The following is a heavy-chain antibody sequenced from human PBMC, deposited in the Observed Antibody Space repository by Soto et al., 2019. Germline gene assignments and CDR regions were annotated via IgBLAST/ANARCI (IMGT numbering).Heavy chain of an antibody. CDR1: GDSISGGASF. J-gene: IGHJ5*02. Sequence: SETLSLTCTVSGDSISGGASFWSWIRQPPGKGLEWIANVYYSGSSYYNPSLKSRLTISVDTTKNQFSLQLKSMTAADTAVYYCAKLSCTSSTCYLPAYLDPWGQGTLVNVSS. V-gene: IGHV4-31*03. CDR3: AKLSCTSSTCYLPAYLDP. D-gene: IGHD2-2*01. CDR2: VYYSGSS.